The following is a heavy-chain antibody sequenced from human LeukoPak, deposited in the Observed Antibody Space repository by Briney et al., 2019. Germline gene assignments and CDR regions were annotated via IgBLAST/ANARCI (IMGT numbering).Heavy chain of an antibody. CDR3: ANLEGAYAFDI. V-gene: IGHV3-23*01. J-gene: IGHJ3*02. CDR1: GFTFSSYA. D-gene: IGHD4/OR15-4a*01. Sequence: GGSLRLSCAASGFTFSSYALSWVRQAPGKGLAGVSAISGSGGSTYYADAVKGRFTNSRDNSKNTLYLQMNSLRAEDTAVYYCANLEGAYAFDIWGQGTMVTVSS. CDR2: ISGSGGST.